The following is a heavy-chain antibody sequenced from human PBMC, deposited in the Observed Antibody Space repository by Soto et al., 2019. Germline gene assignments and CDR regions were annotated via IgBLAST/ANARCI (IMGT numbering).Heavy chain of an antibody. V-gene: IGHV2-5*01. CDR3: AHTRVLATYYYGSWSRGAGGTFDY. CDR1: GFSLSTSGVG. Sequence: QITLKESGPPLVKPTQTLTLTCTFSGFSLSTSGVGVGWIRQPPGKALEWLALIYCNDDKRYSPSLKSRLTLTKDTSKNQVVLTMTNRDPVDTATYYCAHTRVLATYYYGSWSRGAGGTFDYWGQGTLVTVSS. J-gene: IGHJ4*02. CDR2: IYCNDDK. D-gene: IGHD3-10*01.